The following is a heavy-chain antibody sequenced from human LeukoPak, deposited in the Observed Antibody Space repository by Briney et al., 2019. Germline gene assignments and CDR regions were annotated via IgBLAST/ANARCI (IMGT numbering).Heavy chain of an antibody. Sequence: GGSLRLSCAASGFTFSSYWMSWVRQAPGKGLEWVANIKQDGSEKYYVDSVRGRFTISRDNAKNSLSLQMNSLRAEDTAVYYCANLVYSSSPSDYWGQGTLVTVSS. D-gene: IGHD6-13*01. J-gene: IGHJ4*02. CDR3: ANLVYSSSPSDY. V-gene: IGHV3-7*05. CDR1: GFTFSSYW. CDR2: IKQDGSEK.